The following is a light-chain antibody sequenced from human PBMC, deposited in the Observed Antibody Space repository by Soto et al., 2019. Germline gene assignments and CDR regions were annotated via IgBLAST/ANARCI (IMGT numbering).Light chain of an antibody. CDR1: QSVSSN. Sequence: EIVMTQSPATLSVSPGERATLSCRASQSVSSNLAWYQQKPGQAPRLLVSGASTRATDIPARFSGSGSGTEFTLTISSLQSEDFAVYYCQQYNSWPPTFGQGTKVEVK. J-gene: IGKJ1*01. CDR3: QQYNSWPPT. V-gene: IGKV3-15*01. CDR2: GAS.